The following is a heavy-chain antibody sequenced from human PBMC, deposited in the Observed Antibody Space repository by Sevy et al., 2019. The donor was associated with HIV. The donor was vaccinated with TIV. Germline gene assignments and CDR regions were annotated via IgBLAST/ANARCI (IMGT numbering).Heavy chain of an antibody. D-gene: IGHD2-2*01. Sequence: ETLSLTCAVYGGSFSGYYWSWIRQPPGKGLEWIGEINHVGSTNYNPSLKSRFTISLDTSKNQFSLKLTSMTAADTALYYCARHCSSISCSHVFDIWGQGTMVTVSS. J-gene: IGHJ3*02. CDR2: INHVGST. CDR1: GGSFSGYY. V-gene: IGHV4-34*01. CDR3: ARHCSSISCSHVFDI.